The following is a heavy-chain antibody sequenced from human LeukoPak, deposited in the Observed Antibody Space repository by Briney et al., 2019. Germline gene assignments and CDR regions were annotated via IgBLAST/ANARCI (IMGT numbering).Heavy chain of an antibody. V-gene: IGHV3-20*04. CDR3: ARDEGSGYSFFDY. J-gene: IGHJ4*02. D-gene: IGHD3-3*01. Sequence: GGSLRLSCAAPGFTFDDYGMTWVRQVPGKRLEWVSGINWNGGSTGYADSVKGRFTISRENAKNSLYLQMNSLRAEDTAFYYCARDEGSGYSFFDYWGQGSLVTVSS. CDR2: INWNGGST. CDR1: GFTFDDYG.